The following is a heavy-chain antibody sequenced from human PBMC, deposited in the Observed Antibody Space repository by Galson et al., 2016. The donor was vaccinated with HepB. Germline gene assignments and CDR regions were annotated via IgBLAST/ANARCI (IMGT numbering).Heavy chain of an antibody. D-gene: IGHD4-17*01. V-gene: IGHV5-51*01. J-gene: IGHJ4*02. CDR2: IFPRDFET. CDR1: GYRFTSYW. Sequence: QSGAEVKRPGESLKIPCQGSGYRFTSYWIGWVRQMPGKGLEWMGIIFPRDFETRYSPSFQGRVTISADMSLSTAYLQWNSLKASDTAIYYCARQGDDYGLAYWGQGALVTVSS. CDR3: ARQGDDYGLAY.